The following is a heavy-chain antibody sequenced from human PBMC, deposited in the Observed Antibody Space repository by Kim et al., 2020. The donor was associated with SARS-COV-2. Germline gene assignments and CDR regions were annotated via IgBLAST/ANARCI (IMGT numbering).Heavy chain of an antibody. V-gene: IGHV5-51*01. J-gene: IGHJ2*01. CDR3: ASSGYQPGGWGFDL. D-gene: IGHD3-10*01. Sequence: SPSFQGQVTISADKSISTAYLQWSSLKASDTAMYYCASSGYQPGGWGFDLWGRGTLVTVSS.